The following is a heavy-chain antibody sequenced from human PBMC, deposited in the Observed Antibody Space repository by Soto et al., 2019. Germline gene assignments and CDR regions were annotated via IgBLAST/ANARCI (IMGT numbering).Heavy chain of an antibody. Sequence: GGSLRLSCAASGFTFNSYTMAWVRQAPGKGLEWVSSISGSGSSPSYADSVQGRFIIYRDNSRTTLSLKMNSLRAEDTATYYCAKARCTGNSCYVPDYWGHGSLVTVSS. CDR3: AKARCTGNSCYVPDY. CDR1: GFTFNSYT. D-gene: IGHD2-8*02. J-gene: IGHJ4*01. V-gene: IGHV3-23*01. CDR2: ISGSGSSP.